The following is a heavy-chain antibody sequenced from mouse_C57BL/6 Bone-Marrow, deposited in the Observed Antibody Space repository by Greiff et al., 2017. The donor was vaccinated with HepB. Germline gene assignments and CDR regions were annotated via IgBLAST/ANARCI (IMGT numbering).Heavy chain of an antibody. CDR1: GYSITSCYY. D-gene: IGHD2-2*01. V-gene: IGHV3-6*01. CDR2: ISYDGSN. Sequence: DVHLVESGPGLVKPSQSLSLTCSATGYSITSCYYWNWIRQFPGNKLEWIGYISYDGSNNYNPSLKNRISITRDTSKYQFFLKLNSVTTEDTATYYCARDGYYFDYWGQGTTLTVSS. CDR3: ARDGYYFDY. J-gene: IGHJ2*01.